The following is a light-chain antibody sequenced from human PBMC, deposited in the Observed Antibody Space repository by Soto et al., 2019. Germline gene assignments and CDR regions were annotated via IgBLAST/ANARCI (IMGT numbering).Light chain of an antibody. CDR3: QQYNDLPR. CDR1: QNIIFY. CDR2: DAS. Sequence: DIQMTQSPSSLSASVGDRVTITCRASQNIIFYLNWYQQKPGKAPKLLIYDASNLETGVPSRFSGGGSGTDFTLTISSLRPEDIATYYCQQYNDLPRFGPGTKVDIK. V-gene: IGKV1-33*01. J-gene: IGKJ3*01.